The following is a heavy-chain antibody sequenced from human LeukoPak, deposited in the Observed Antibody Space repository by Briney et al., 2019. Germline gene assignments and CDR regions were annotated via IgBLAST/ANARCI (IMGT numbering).Heavy chain of an antibody. CDR3: ARDLELERNRWNYFES. J-gene: IGHJ4*02. CDR1: GGSFSGYY. Sequence: PSETLSLTCAVYGGSFSGYYWSRIRQPPGKGLEWIGEINHSGSTNYNPSLKSRATISVDTSKNQFSLKLSSVTAADTAVYYCARDLELERNRWNYFESWGQGTLVTVSS. V-gene: IGHV4-34*01. CDR2: INHSGST. D-gene: IGHD1-1*01.